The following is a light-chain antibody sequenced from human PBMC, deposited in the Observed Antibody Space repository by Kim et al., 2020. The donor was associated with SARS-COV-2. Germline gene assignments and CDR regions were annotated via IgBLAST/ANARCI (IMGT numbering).Light chain of an antibody. CDR3: QQYGGSPWT. CDR1: QTISGNY. Sequence: PPGERAPPTCTASQTISGNYLAWYQQTPGQAPRVLIHGASSRATGIPDRFSGSGSGTDFTLTISRLEPEDFAVYYCQQYGGSPWTFGHGTKVEIK. J-gene: IGKJ1*01. CDR2: GAS. V-gene: IGKV3-20*01.